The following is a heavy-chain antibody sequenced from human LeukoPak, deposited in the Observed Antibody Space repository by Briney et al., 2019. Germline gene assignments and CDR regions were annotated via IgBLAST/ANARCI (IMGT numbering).Heavy chain of an antibody. J-gene: IGHJ4*02. Sequence: GASVKVSCKASGYTFTSYGISWVRQAPGQGLEWMGWISAYNGNTNYAQKLQGRVTMTTDTSTSTAYMELRSLRSDDTAVYYCARAETYYDFWSGYYTYYYFGYWGQGTLVTVSS. CDR2: ISAYNGNT. CDR1: GYTFTSYG. CDR3: ARAETYYDFWSGYYTYYYFGY. D-gene: IGHD3-3*01. V-gene: IGHV1-18*01.